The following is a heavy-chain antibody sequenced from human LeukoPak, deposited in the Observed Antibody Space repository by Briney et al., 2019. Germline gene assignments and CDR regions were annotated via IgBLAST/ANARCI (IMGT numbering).Heavy chain of an antibody. CDR3: AKVKTAVTTHFDY. Sequence: GGSLRLSCAASGFTFSSYAMSWVRQAPGQGLEWVSTISGSGGSIYYADSVKGRFTISRDNSKNTLYLQMNSLRAEDTALYYCAKVKTAVTTHFDYWGQGTLVTVSS. V-gene: IGHV3-23*01. J-gene: IGHJ4*02. CDR2: ISGSGGSI. D-gene: IGHD4-17*01. CDR1: GFTFSSYA.